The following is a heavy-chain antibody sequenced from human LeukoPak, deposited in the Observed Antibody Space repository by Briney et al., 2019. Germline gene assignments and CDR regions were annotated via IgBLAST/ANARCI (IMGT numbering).Heavy chain of an antibody. J-gene: IGHJ4*02. V-gene: IGHV1-69*10. Sequence: SVTVSCKSSGGTFSIYGICWVRQAPGQGLGWMGGSIPNLGTANNAQTFQDRLMITADKSPSTAYMELSRLRSEDTAVYCCARAGYSNFDYWGQGTLVTVSS. CDR1: GGTFSIYG. CDR3: ARAGYSNFDY. D-gene: IGHD3-22*01. CDR2: SIPNLGTA.